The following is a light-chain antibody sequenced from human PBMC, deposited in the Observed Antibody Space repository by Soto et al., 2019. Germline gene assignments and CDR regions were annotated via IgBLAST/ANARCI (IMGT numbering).Light chain of an antibody. CDR3: QAWDSSTRYV. CDR2: QDS. V-gene: IGLV3-1*01. CDR1: KLGDKY. Sequence: SYELTQPPSVSVSPGQTASITCSGDKLGDKYACWYQQRPGQSPVLVIYQDSKRPSGIPERFSGSNSGNTATLTISGTQPMDEADYYCQAWDSSTRYVFGTGTKLTVL. J-gene: IGLJ1*01.